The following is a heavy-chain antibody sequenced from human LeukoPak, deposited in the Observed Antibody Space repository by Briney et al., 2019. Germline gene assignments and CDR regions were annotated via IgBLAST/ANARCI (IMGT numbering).Heavy chain of an antibody. J-gene: IGHJ5*02. Sequence: MPSETLSLTCTVSGGSISSSSYYWGWIRQPPGKGLEWIGSIYYSGSTYYNPSLKSRVTISVDTSKNQFSLKLSSVTAADTAVYYSAREKEAAEPIFDPWGQGTLVTVSS. D-gene: IGHD6-13*01. CDR1: GGSISSSSYY. CDR3: AREKEAAEPIFDP. CDR2: IYYSGST. V-gene: IGHV4-39*07.